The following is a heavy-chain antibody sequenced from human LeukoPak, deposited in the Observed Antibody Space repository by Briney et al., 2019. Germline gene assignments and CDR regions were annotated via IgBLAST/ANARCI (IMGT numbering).Heavy chain of an antibody. Sequence: ASVKVSCKASGYTFTGYYMHWVRQAPGQGLEWMGWINPNSGGTNYAQKFQGRVTMTRDTSISTAYIELRSDDTAVYYCARRALTEGLDYWGQGTLVTVSS. V-gene: IGHV1-2*02. J-gene: IGHJ4*02. CDR3: ARRALTEGLDY. CDR2: INPNSGGT. D-gene: IGHD4-11*01. CDR1: GYTFTGYY.